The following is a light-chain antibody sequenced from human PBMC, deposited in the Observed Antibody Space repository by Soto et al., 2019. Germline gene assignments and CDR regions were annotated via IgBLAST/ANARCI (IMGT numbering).Light chain of an antibody. Sequence: QSALTQPASVSGSPGQSITISCTGTSSDVGTYNLVSWYQQNPGKAPKLMIYEGSKRPSGVSNRFSGYKSGNTASLTISGLQAEDEADYYCCSYAGSVVFGGGTKLTVL. CDR2: EGS. CDR3: CSYAGSVV. CDR1: SSDVGTYNL. V-gene: IGLV2-23*01. J-gene: IGLJ2*01.